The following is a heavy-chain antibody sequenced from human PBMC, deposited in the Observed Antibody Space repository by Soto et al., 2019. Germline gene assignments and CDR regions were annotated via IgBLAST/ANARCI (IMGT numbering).Heavy chain of an antibody. V-gene: IGHV1-18*01. Sequence: QVQLVQSGGEVKKPGASVKVSCQASGYTFSDYAISWVRQAPGQGREWMGWISASTRNTDQAQNVQGRVIMTLDTSTNTRYMELRSLRSDDTAVYYCVRCYCSVGSCYACWHFALWGRGTLVTVSS. D-gene: IGHD2-15*01. J-gene: IGHJ2*01. CDR1: GYTFSDYA. CDR2: ISASTRNT. CDR3: VRCYCSVGSCYACWHFAL.